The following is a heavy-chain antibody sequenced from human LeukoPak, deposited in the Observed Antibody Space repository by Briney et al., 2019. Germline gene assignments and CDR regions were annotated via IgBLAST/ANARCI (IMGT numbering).Heavy chain of an antibody. Sequence: SETLSLTCTVSGGSISSYFWSWIRQPAGKGLEWIGRIYTSGITNCNPSLKSRVTMSVDTSKNQFSLSLSSVTAADTAVYYCARETADLGRSLDYWGQGTLVTVSS. D-gene: IGHD1-1*01. V-gene: IGHV4-4*07. CDR3: ARETADLGRSLDY. CDR1: GGSISSYF. J-gene: IGHJ4*02. CDR2: IYTSGIT.